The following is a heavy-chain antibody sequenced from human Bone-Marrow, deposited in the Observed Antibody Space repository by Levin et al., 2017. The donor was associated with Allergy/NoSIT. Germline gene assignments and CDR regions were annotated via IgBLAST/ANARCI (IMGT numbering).Heavy chain of an antibody. CDR3: ARDLGWGSAPYFDY. CDR2: VYFTGNS. CDR1: GFSITQYY. Sequence: SETLSLNCTVSGFSITQYYWAWLRRPPGKGLQLIGTVYFTGNSYYSPSLKGRVNMSLDTSKNQVSLTLSSVTAADTAVYYCARDLGWGSAPYFDYWGQGILVTVS. D-gene: IGHD7-27*01. J-gene: IGHJ4*02. V-gene: IGHV4-59*01.